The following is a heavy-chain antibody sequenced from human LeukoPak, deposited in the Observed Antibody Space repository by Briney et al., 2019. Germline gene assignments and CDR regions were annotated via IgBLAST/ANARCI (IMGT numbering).Heavy chain of an antibody. D-gene: IGHD3-10*01. CDR2: ISAYNGNT. J-gene: IGHJ6*02. CDR1: GYTFTSYG. V-gene: IGHV1-18*01. Sequence: GASVKVFCKASGYTFTSYGISWVRQAPGQGLEWMGWISAYNGNTNYAQKLQGRVTMTTDTSTSTAYMELRSLRSDDTAVYYCARDFALWFGEAYYGMDVWGQGTTVTVSS. CDR3: ARDFALWFGEAYYGMDV.